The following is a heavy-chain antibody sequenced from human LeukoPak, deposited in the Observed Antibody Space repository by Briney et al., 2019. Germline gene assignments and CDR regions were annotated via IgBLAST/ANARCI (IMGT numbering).Heavy chain of an antibody. V-gene: IGHV3-30*02. Sequence: PGGSLRLSCAASGFTFSSYGMHWVRQAPGKGLEWVAFIRYDGSNEDYADSVKGRFIISRDNSKNTLYLQVNSLRAEDTAVYYCAKVLMHYAGDYWGQGTLVTVSS. CDR1: GFTFSSYG. J-gene: IGHJ4*02. D-gene: IGHD4-17*01. CDR3: AKVLMHYAGDY. CDR2: IRYDGSNE.